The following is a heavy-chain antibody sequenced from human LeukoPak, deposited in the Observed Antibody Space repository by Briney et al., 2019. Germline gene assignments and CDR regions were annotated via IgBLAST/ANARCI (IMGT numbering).Heavy chain of an antibody. D-gene: IGHD2/OR15-2a*01. CDR3: ARRTTIMTGGDLDY. CDR1: GYTFTGYY. V-gene: IGHV1-2*02. J-gene: IGHJ4*02. Sequence: GASVKVSCKASGYTFTGYYMHWVRQAPGQGLEWMGWINPNSGGTNYAQKFQGRVTMTRDTSISTAYMELSRLRSDDTAVYYCARRTTIMTGGDLDYWGQGTLVTVSS. CDR2: INPNSGGT.